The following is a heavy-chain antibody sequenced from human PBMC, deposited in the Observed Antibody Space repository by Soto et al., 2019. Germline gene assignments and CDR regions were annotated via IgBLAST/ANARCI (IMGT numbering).Heavy chain of an antibody. CDR2: INPKSGDT. J-gene: IGHJ6*02. CDR1: EYTFIGFH. V-gene: IGHV1-2*02. Sequence: QVQLVQSGAEVKKPGASVKVSCEASEYTFIGFHLHWVRQAPGQGLEWMGWINPKSGDTNYAQKFQGRVTLTRDTSISTGNMGLSRLGANDTAVYYCATGLWTVGHCTGGSCYAGMDVWGQGTMVTVSS. D-gene: IGHD2-15*01. CDR3: ATGLWTVGHCTGGSCYAGMDV.